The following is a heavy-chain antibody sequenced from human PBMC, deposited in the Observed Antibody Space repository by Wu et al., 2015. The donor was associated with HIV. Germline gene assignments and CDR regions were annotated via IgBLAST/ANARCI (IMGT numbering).Heavy chain of an antibody. V-gene: IGHV1-69*11. CDR1: RDTFNRFA. Sequence: QVQLVQSGAEIKKPGSSVKVSCKASRDTFNRFAITWVRQAPGQGLECMGRITPILGSTVYTQKFQDRVTITADESTSTSYMELSSLTSEDTAVYYCAREVGAMLANWFDPWGQGTIVIVSS. CDR2: ITPILGST. D-gene: IGHD3-10*01. J-gene: IGHJ5*02. CDR3: AREVGAMLANWFDP.